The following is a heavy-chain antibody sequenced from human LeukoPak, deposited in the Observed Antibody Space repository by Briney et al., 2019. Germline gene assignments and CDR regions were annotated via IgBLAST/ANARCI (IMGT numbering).Heavy chain of an antibody. V-gene: IGHV3-23*01. Sequence: GGSLRLSCAASGFTFSSYAMSWVRQAPGKGLEWVSAISGSGGSTYYADSVKGRFTISRDNAKNSLYLQMNSLRAEDTAVYYCARDRAARQWPRYGTNYWGQGTLVTVSS. CDR1: GFTFSSYA. D-gene: IGHD6-19*01. CDR3: ARDRAARQWPRYGTNY. CDR2: ISGSGGST. J-gene: IGHJ4*02.